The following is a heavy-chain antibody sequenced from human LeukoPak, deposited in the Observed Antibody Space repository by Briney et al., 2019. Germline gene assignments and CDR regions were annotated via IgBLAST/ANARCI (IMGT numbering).Heavy chain of an antibody. CDR2: IDPIDSYI. D-gene: IGHD2-15*01. J-gene: IGHJ4*02. V-gene: IGHV5-10-1*01. Sequence: GESLQISCQGSGYSFTSYWISWVRQMPGKGLEWMGRIDPIDSYINYSPSFQGHVTISADKSISTAYLQWSSLKASDTAMYYCARQDGGRPDVKDCWGQGTLVTVSS. CDR1: GYSFTSYW. CDR3: ARQDGGRPDVKDC.